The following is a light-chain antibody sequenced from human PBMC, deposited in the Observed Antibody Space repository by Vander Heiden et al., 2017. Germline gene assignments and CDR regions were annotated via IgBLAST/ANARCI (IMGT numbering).Light chain of an antibody. V-gene: IGLV1-51*01. Sequence: QSVLTQPPSVSAAPGQKVTISCSGRSSTIGKNYVSWYQQLPGTAPKLLIYDNKKRPSGIPDRFSASKSGTSATLGITGLQTGDEADYYCGTWDSSLSAYVFGTGTKVTAL. CDR2: DNK. CDR1: SSTIGKNY. CDR3: GTWDSSLSAYV. J-gene: IGLJ1*01.